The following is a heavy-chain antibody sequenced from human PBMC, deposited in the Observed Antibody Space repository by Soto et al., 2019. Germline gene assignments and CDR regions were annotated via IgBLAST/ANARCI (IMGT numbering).Heavy chain of an antibody. CDR3: ARGTQLNCSGGSCYEVLDY. Sequence: SETLSLTCAVYGGSFSGYYWSWIRQPPGKGLEWIGEINHSGSTNYNPSLKSRVTISVDTSKNQFSLKLSSVTAADTAVYYCARGTQLNCSGGSCYEVLDYWGQGTLVTVSS. D-gene: IGHD2-15*01. CDR2: INHSGST. CDR1: GGSFSGYY. J-gene: IGHJ4*02. V-gene: IGHV4-34*01.